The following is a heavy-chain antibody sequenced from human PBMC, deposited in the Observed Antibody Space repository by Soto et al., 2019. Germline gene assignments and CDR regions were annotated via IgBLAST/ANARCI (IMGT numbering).Heavy chain of an antibody. V-gene: IGHV1-8*01. Sequence: ASVKVSCNASGYTFTSYDINWVRQATGQGLEWMGWMNPNSGNTGYAQKFQGRVTMTRNTSISTAYMELSSLRSQDTAAYYCARASGSSYGDPRATAYYYYGMGGWGQGST. CDR3: ARASGSSYGDPRATAYYYYGMGG. CDR1: GYTFTSYD. CDR2: MNPNSGNT. J-gene: IGHJ6*02. D-gene: IGHD5-18*01.